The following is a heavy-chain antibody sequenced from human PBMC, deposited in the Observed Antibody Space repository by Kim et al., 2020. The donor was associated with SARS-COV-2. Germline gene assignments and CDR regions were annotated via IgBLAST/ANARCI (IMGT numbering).Heavy chain of an antibody. J-gene: IGHJ5*02. D-gene: IGHD3-3*01. V-gene: IGHV3-30*14. CDR2: ISYDGSKR. Sequence: GGSLRLSCAASGFTFSTYAMNWVRQAPGKGLEWVSLISYDGSKRYYADSVKGRFTVSRDNSQNTLFLQMNSLRADDAAVYYCARGQLYFYDFWSGSIFD. CDR1: GFTFSTYA. CDR3: ARGQLYFYDFWSGSIFD.